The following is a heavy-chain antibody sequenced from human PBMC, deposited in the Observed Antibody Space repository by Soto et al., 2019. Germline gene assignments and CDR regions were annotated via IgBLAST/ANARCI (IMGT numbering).Heavy chain of an antibody. CDR3: ARDRSNSPDLLDS. CDR1: GGSIISDEYY. CDR2: VYYTGST. Sequence: SDTLSLTCSVSGGSIISDEYYWTWIRQPPGGGLEWIGHVYYTGSTSYSPSLKSRLTISVDTSKNQFSLRLNSVSAADTAVYYCARDRSNSPDLLDSWGRGTLVTVSS. D-gene: IGHD1-1*01. J-gene: IGHJ4*02. V-gene: IGHV4-30-4*02.